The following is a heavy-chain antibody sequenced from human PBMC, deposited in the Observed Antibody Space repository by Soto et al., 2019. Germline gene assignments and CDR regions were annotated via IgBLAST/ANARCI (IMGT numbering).Heavy chain of an antibody. V-gene: IGHV1-69*13. D-gene: IGHD6-19*01. CDR2: IIPIFGTA. CDR3: AIKAVAGTLAFDY. CDR1: GGAFSSYA. Sequence: ASVKVSCKASGGAFSSYAISWVRQAPGQGLEWMGGIIPIFGTANYAQKFQGRVTITADESTSTAYMELSSLRSEDTAVYYCAIKAVAGTLAFDYWGQGTLVTVSS. J-gene: IGHJ4*02.